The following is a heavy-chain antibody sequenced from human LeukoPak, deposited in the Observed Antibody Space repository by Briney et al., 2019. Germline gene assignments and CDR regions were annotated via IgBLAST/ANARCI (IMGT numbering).Heavy chain of an antibody. CDR3: AKDKYTTNWDGLFDY. J-gene: IGHJ4*02. V-gene: IGHV3-30*02. CDR2: IRYDGSNK. D-gene: IGHD1-1*01. Sequence: GGSLGLSCAASGFTFSSYGMHWVRQAPGKGLEWVAFIRYDGSNKYYADSVKGRFTISRDNSKNTLYLQMNSLRAEDTAVYYCAKDKYTTNWDGLFDYWGPGTPVTVSS. CDR1: GFTFSSYG.